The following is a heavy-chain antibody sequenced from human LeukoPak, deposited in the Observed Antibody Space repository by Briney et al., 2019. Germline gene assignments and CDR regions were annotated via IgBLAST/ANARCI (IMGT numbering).Heavy chain of an antibody. CDR1: GFSLSTSGVG. CDR3: AHRLAYYDTSGYRYFDY. V-gene: IGHV2-5*01. Sequence: SGPTLVKPTQTLTLTCTFSGFSLSTSGVGVGWIRQPPGKALEWLALIYWNDDKRYSPSLKSRLTITKDTSKNQVVLTMTNMDPVDTATYFCAHRLAYYDTSGYRYFDYWGQGTLVTVSS. J-gene: IGHJ4*02. CDR2: IYWNDDK. D-gene: IGHD3-22*01.